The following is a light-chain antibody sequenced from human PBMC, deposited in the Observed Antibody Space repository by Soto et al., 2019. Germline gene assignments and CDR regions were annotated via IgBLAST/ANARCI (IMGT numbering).Light chain of an antibody. V-gene: IGLV2-23*02. CDR2: EVS. CDR1: SSDVGSYNF. CDR3: CADAGRSTYV. J-gene: IGLJ1*01. Sequence: QSALTQPASVSGSPGQSITISCTRTSSDVGSYNFVSWYQQHPGEVPKVMIYEVSKRPSGVSDRFSGSKSGNTASLTISGLQAEDEADYYCCADAGRSTYVFGTGTRSPS.